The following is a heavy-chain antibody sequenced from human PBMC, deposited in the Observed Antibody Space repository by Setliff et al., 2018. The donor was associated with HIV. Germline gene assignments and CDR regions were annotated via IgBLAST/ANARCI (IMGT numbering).Heavy chain of an antibody. CDR2: IIPIYATS. CDR1: GGTFSGYV. V-gene: IGHV1-69*13. Sequence: SVKVSCKASGGTFSGYVINWVRQAPGQGLEWRGGIIPIYATSNYAQGFQGRITITADESTSTAYMELSSLRSEDTAVYYCARGEGWELPIPTHYMDVWGKGTTVTVS. J-gene: IGHJ6*03. D-gene: IGHD1-26*01. CDR3: ARGEGWELPIPTHYMDV.